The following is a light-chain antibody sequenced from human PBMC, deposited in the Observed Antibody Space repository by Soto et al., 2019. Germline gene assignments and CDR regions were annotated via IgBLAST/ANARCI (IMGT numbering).Light chain of an antibody. CDR1: RSVLYKSNNKNH. Sequence: DSVLTQSPDSLAVSLGERATINCKCSRSVLYKSNNKNHLAWYQQKPGQPPQLIIYWASTRESGVPERFSGSGSGTDFTLTISSLEAEDVAFYWCQQYFDVPFTFGGGTKVDIK. J-gene: IGKJ4*01. CDR2: WAS. CDR3: QQYFDVPFT. V-gene: IGKV4-1*01.